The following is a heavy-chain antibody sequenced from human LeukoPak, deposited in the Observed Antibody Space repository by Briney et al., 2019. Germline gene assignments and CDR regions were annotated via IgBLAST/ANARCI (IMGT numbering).Heavy chain of an antibody. CDR2: IYHSGST. Sequence: PSETLSLTCAVSGYSISSGYYWGWIRQPPGKGLEWIGSIYHSGSTYYNPSLKSRVTISVDTSKNQFSLRLSSVTAADTAVYYCARRYSTSSWFDPWGQGTLVTVSS. CDR1: GYSISSGYY. CDR3: ARRYSTSSWFDP. V-gene: IGHV4-38-2*01. D-gene: IGHD2-2*01. J-gene: IGHJ5*02.